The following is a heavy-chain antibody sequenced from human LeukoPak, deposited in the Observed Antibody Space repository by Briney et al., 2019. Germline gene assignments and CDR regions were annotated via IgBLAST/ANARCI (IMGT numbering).Heavy chain of an antibody. D-gene: IGHD3-16*01. V-gene: IGHV3-23*01. CDR1: GFTFSIYT. J-gene: IGHJ4*02. CDR3: AKDGPSWGSYFHN. CDR2: LTGGGDDA. Sequence: GGSLRLSCAASGFTFSIYTMNWVRQAPGKGLEWVSSLTGGGDDAHFADSVKGRFAISRDNSRGTLYLQMNRLRAEDTAIYYCAKDGPSWGSYFHNWGEGILVTVSS.